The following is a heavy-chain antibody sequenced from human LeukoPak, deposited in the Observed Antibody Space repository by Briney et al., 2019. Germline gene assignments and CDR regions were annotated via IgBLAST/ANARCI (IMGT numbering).Heavy chain of an antibody. J-gene: IGHJ6*02. D-gene: IGHD2-15*01. CDR3: ARVRRYCSGGSCYRTYYYYGMDV. CDR1: GGSISSGGYY. V-gene: IGHV4-34*01. CDR2: INHSGST. Sequence: SETLSLTCAVSGGSISSGGYYWSWIRQPPGKGLEWIGEINHSGSTNYNPSLKSRVTISVDTSKNQFSLKLSSVTAADTAVYYCARVRRYCSGGSCYRTYYYYGMDVWGQGTTVTVSS.